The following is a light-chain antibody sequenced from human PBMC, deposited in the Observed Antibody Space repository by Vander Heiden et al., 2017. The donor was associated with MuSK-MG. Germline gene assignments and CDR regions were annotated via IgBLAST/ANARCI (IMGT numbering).Light chain of an antibody. Sequence: IVLTQSPATLSLSPGERATLSCRASQSVSSSYLAWYQQKPGLAPRLLIYDASSRATGIPDRFSGSGSGTDFTLTISRLQPEDFAVYYCQQYGSSPFTFGHGTKVDIK. CDR2: DAS. J-gene: IGKJ3*01. CDR3: QQYGSSPFT. CDR1: QSVSSSY. V-gene: IGKV3D-20*01.